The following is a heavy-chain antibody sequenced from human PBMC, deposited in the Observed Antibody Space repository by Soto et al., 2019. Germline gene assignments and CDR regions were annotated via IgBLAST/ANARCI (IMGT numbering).Heavy chain of an antibody. D-gene: IGHD3-10*01. CDR1: GYTFMSHG. V-gene: IGHV1-18*01. Sequence: QVQLVQSGTEAKKPGASVKVSCRTSGYTFMSHGISWLRQAPGQGLEWMAWISAYNGKTNYAQKFQGRVIMTTDTSTSTAYMELRSLRSDDTAVYYCARDKLEMATIFAHWGQGTLVTVS. CDR2: ISAYNGKT. CDR3: ARDKLEMATIFAH. J-gene: IGHJ4*02.